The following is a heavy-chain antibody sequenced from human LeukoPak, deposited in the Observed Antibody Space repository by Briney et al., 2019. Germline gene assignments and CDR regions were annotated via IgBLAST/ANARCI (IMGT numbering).Heavy chain of an antibody. Sequence: SETLSLTCTASGGSISSYYWSWIRQPPGKGLEWIGYISYSGSTNYNPSLESRVTISIDTSKNQFSLKLRSVTAADTAIYYCARQGYDILTGYIDAFDIWGQGTMVTVSS. CDR3: ARQGYDILTGYIDAFDI. J-gene: IGHJ3*02. V-gene: IGHV4-59*08. CDR1: GGSISSYY. CDR2: ISYSGST. D-gene: IGHD3-9*01.